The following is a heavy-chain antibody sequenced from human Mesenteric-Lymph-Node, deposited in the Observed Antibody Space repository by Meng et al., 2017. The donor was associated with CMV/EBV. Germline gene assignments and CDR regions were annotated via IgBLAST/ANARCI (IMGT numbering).Heavy chain of an antibody. CDR2: IVVSSANT. CDR1: GFTFSSSA. J-gene: IGHJ4*02. D-gene: IGHD3-3*01. V-gene: IGHV1-58*01. CDR3: ARGNTFLTYYDFWSGYYTLYYFDY. Sequence: SVKVSCKASGFTFSSSAVQWVRQARGQRLEWIGWIVVSSANTDYAQEFQERVTISRDMSTSTAYMELSSLTSEDTAVYYCARGNTFLTYYDFWSGYYTLYYFDYWGQGTLVTVSS.